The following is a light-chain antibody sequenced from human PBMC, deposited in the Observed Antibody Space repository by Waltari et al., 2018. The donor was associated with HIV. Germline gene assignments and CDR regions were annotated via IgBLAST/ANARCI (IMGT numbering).Light chain of an antibody. CDR3: QSYDSSLRGSV. V-gene: IGLV1-40*01. CDR2: GNS. Sequence: QSVLTQPPSVSGAPGQRVTFSCTGSSSNIGAGYAVHWYQQLPGTAPKLLIYGNSKRPSGVPDRVAGSKSGTSASLAITGLQAEDEADYYCQSYDSSLRGSVFGGGTKLTVL. CDR1: SSNIGAGYA. J-gene: IGLJ2*01.